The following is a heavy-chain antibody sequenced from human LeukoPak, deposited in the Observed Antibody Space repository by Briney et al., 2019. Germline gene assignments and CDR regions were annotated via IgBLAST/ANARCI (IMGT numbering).Heavy chain of an antibody. CDR1: GYTFTGYY. Sequence: ASVKVSCKASGYTFTGYYMHWVRQAPGQGLEWMGRINPNSGGTNYAQKFQGRVTMTRDTSISTAYMELSRLRSDDTAVYYCARASRATYYDFWSGYFPSYYYGTDVWGQGTTVTVSS. J-gene: IGHJ6*02. CDR2: INPNSGGT. CDR3: ARASRATYYDFWSGYFPSYYYGTDV. D-gene: IGHD3-3*01. V-gene: IGHV1-2*06.